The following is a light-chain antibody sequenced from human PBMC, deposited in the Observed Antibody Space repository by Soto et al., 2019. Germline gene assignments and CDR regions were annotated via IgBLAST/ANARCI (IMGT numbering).Light chain of an antibody. CDR3: QQYNSYPWT. J-gene: IGKJ1*01. V-gene: IGKV1-5*03. Sequence: DIQMTQSPSTLSASVGDRVTITCRASQSISSWLAWYQQKPGKAPKLLIYKASSLESGVPSRFSGSGSGTEFTLTISSLQXXXXATYYCQQYNSYPWTFGQGTKVEIK. CDR2: KAS. CDR1: QSISSW.